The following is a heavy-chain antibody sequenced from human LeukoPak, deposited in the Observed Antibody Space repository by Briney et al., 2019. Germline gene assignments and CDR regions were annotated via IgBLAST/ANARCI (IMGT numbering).Heavy chain of an antibody. V-gene: IGHV3-23*01. CDR3: AKDYRGSGYFFDV. J-gene: IGHJ3*01. D-gene: IGHD3-3*01. CDR1: GFTFSSYA. CDR2: ISGSGGTT. Sequence: GGSLRLSCAASGFTFSSYAMTWVRQAPGKGLEWVSSISGSGGTTYYADSVKGRFTISRDNSKNTLYLQMNSLRAEDTAIYSCAKDYRGSGYFFDVWGQGTMVAVSS.